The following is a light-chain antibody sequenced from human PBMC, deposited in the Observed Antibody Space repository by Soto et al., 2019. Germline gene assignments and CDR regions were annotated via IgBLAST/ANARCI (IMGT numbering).Light chain of an antibody. CDR2: TAS. Sequence: EIPLTQSPSTLSSSVGETVNISCRASQTISRWLAWYQQKPGKAPRLLIYTASTLESGVPSSFSASGSGTEFTLTISSLHPDDFATYYCQEYNNYWTFGQGTKVDIK. J-gene: IGKJ1*01. CDR3: QEYNNYWT. CDR1: QTISRW. V-gene: IGKV1-5*01.